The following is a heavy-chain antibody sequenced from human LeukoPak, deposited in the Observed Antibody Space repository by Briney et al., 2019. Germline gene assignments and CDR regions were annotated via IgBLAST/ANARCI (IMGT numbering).Heavy chain of an antibody. J-gene: IGHJ4*02. CDR3: AKDRYSYAFEYFES. V-gene: IGHV3-33*06. CDR1: GFTFSSYG. CDR2: IWYDGSKK. Sequence: PGGSLRLSCAASGFTFSSYGMHWVRQAPGKGLEWVAIIWYDGSKKYYADSVKGRFTMSRDNSKNTLYLQLTSLRAEDTAVYYCAKDRYSYAFEYFESWGQGTLVTVSS. D-gene: IGHD3-16*01.